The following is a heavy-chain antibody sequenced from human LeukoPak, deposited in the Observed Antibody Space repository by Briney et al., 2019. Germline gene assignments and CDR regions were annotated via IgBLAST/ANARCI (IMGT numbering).Heavy chain of an antibody. Sequence: GGSLRLSCAASGFTFSSYAMSWVRQAPGKGLEWVSGISGNSVSTYYADSVKGRFTISRDNAKNSLYLQMNSLRAEDTAVYYCASKDCSGGSCYRQNYYYYYMDVWGKGTTVTVSS. CDR1: GFTFSSYA. CDR3: ASKDCSGGSCYRQNYYYYYMDV. V-gene: IGHV3-23*01. J-gene: IGHJ6*03. CDR2: ISGNSVST. D-gene: IGHD2-15*01.